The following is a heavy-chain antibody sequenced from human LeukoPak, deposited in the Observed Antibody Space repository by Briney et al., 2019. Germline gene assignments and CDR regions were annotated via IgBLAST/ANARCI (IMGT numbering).Heavy chain of an antibody. D-gene: IGHD2-15*01. CDR3: AKAQTYCSGGSCYYFDY. Sequence: GSLRLSCAASGFTFSSYAMSWVRQAPGKGLEWVSAISSSGSTIYYADSVKGRFTISRDNAKDSLYLQMNSLRAEDTAVYYCAKAQTYCSGGSCYYFDYWGQGTLVTVSS. V-gene: IGHV3-23*01. J-gene: IGHJ4*02. CDR1: GFTFSSYA. CDR2: ISSSGSTI.